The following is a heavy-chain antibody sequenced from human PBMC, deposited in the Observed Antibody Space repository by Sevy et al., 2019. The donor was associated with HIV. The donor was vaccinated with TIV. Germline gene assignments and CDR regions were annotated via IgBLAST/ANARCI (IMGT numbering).Heavy chain of an antibody. V-gene: IGHV3-30*03. D-gene: IGHD3-9*01. CDR2: ISFDTSDDK. Sequence: GGSLRLSCAASGFTFSRYGMHWVRQAPGKGLEWVAVISFDTSDDKLYADSVKGRFIISRDNSKNTLYLQMNSLRADDTAVYYCARSEDVLTGYSLPPFDYWGPGTLVTVSS. CDR3: ARSEDVLTGYSLPPFDY. CDR1: GFTFSRYG. J-gene: IGHJ4*02.